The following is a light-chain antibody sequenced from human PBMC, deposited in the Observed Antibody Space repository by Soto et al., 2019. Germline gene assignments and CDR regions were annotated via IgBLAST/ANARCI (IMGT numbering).Light chain of an antibody. CDR2: GAS. CDR3: QQFSSYPLT. J-gene: IGKJ4*01. V-gene: IGKV3-20*01. CDR1: QSIDNY. Sequence: DILLTQSPATLSLSPGERATLSCRASQSIDNYLAWYQQKPGQAPRLLIYGASTRATGIPDRFSGGGSGTDFTLTISRLEPEDFAVYYCQQFSSYPLTFGGGTKVDIK.